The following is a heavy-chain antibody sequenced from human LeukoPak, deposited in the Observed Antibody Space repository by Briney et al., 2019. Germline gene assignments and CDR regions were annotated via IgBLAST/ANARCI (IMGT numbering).Heavy chain of an antibody. CDR2: ISNSGRTI. J-gene: IGHJ6*03. CDR1: GSTFSDHY. V-gene: IGHV3-11*04. CDR3: ARVIATRPHYHYYMDV. Sequence: GGSLRLSCAASGSTFSDHYMSWIRQAPGKGLEWVSYISNSGRTIYYADSVKGRFTISRANAENSLHLQMNRPRAEATAVYYCARVIATRPHYHYYMDVWGKGTTVTVSS. D-gene: IGHD6-6*01.